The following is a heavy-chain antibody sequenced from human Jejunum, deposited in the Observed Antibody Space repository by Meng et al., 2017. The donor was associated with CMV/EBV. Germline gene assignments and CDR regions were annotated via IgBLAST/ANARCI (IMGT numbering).Heavy chain of an antibody. V-gene: IGHV4-39*07. CDR3: VHKEDTPTALAH. Sequence: TVAGGSVTSRIYYWGWIRQPPGKGLEWVGSIYYAGNTYYSPSLESRVTISVDTSKNQLSLKVTSATAADTAVYYCVHKEDTPTALAHWGQGTLVTVSS. CDR2: IYYAGNT. D-gene: IGHD4-17*01. CDR1: GGSVTSRIYY. J-gene: IGHJ4*02.